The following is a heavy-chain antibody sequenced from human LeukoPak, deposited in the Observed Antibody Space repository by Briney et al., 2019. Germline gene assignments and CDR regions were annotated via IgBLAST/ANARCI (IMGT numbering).Heavy chain of an antibody. V-gene: IGHV3-9*01. D-gene: IGHD1-1*01. CDR3: VRGLKYNWNLASNWFDS. Sequence: PGGSLRLSCAASGFTFHNFAMHWVRQAPGKGLEWAAGVSWNSDRVLYADSLRGRFTISRDNAANSLYLQMNSLGPDDTALYYCVRGLKYNWNLASNWFDSWGPGALVTVSS. CDR2: VSWNSDRV. J-gene: IGHJ5*01. CDR1: GFTFHNFA.